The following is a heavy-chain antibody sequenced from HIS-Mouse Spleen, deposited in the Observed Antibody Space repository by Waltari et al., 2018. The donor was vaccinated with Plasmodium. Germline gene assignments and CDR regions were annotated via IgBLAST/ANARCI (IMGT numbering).Heavy chain of an antibody. J-gene: IGHJ3*02. CDR1: GGSISSYY. V-gene: IGHV4-59*01. Sequence: QVQLQESGPGLVKPSETLSLTCTVPGGSISSYYWSWIRQPPGKGLEWIGYIYYSGSTNYNPSLESRVTRSVDTSKNQFSLKLSSVTAADTAVYYCARDCSSTSCLDAFDIWGQGTMVTVSS. CDR2: IYYSGST. D-gene: IGHD2-2*01. CDR3: ARDCSSTSCLDAFDI.